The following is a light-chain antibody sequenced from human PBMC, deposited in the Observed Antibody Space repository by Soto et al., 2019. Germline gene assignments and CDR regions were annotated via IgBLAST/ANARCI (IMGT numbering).Light chain of an antibody. CDR3: HQRRSWPIT. CDR1: QDVGSL. Sequence: EDVLTQSPATLSLSAGERASLSCRASQDVGSLIAWYQQKPGQPPRLLIYDASNRATGIPARFSGSGSGTDFVLTISSLEPEDFAVYYCHQRRSWPITFGQGTRLEIK. J-gene: IGKJ5*01. V-gene: IGKV3-11*01. CDR2: DAS.